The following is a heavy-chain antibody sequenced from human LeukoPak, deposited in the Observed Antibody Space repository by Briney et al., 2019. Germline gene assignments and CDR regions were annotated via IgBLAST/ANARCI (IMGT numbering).Heavy chain of an antibody. CDR3: AGGKIAAAGTFDP. D-gene: IGHD6-13*01. CDR1: GYTFTSYD. CDR2: MNPNSGNT. J-gene: IGHJ5*02. V-gene: IGHV1-8*01. Sequence: GASLKVSCKASGYTFTSYDINWVRQATGQGLEWMGRMNPNSGNTGYAQKFQGRVTMTRNTSISTAYMELSSLRSEDTAVYYCAGGKIAAAGTFDPWGQGTLVTVSS.